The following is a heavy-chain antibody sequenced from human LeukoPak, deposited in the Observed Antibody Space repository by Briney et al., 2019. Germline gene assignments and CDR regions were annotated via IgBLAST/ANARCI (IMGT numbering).Heavy chain of an antibody. Sequence: ASVKVSCKASGYTFTSYGISWVRQAPGQGLEWMGWISAYNGNTNYAQKLQGRVTMTTDTSTSTAYMELRSLRSEDTAVYYCARVGRRYFDWLYNYYYYYMDVWGKGTTVTISS. CDR1: GYTFTSYG. J-gene: IGHJ6*03. D-gene: IGHD3-9*01. CDR3: ARVGRRYFDWLYNYYYYYMDV. CDR2: ISAYNGNT. V-gene: IGHV1-18*01.